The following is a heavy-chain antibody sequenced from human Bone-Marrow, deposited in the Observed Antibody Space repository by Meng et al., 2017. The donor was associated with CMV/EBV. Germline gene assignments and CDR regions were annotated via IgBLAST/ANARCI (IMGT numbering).Heavy chain of an antibody. CDR2: ISSSGSTI. CDR1: GFTFSSYE. Sequence: GGSLRLSCVASGFTFSSYEMNWVRQAPGKGLEWVSYISSSGSTIYYADSVKGRFTISRDNAKNSLYLQMNSLRAEDTAVYYCASVPGDGYNLDYWGQGTLATFSS. V-gene: IGHV3-48*03. CDR3: ASVPGDGYNLDY. D-gene: IGHD5-24*01. J-gene: IGHJ4*02.